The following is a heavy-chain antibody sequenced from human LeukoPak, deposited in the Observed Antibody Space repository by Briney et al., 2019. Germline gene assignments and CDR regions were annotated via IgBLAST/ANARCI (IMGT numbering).Heavy chain of an antibody. CDR2: IYTSVYTSGNT. V-gene: IGHV4-61*02. Sequence: PSQTLSLTCTVSGGSISSGTYYWSWIRQPAGKGLEWIGRIYTSVYTSGNTNYNPSLKSRVTISVDTSKNQFSLKLSSVTAADTAVYYCASGDEDGYWGQGTLVTVSS. CDR1: GGSISSGTYY. J-gene: IGHJ4*02. D-gene: IGHD4-17*01. CDR3: ASGDEDGY.